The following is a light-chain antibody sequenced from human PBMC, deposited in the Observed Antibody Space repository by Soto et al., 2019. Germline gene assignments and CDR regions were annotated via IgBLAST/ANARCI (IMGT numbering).Light chain of an antibody. V-gene: IGKV3-20*01. CDR1: QSVSSSY. CDR3: QQYGSSVLT. Sequence: EIVLTQSPGTLSLSPGESATLSCRASQSVSSSYLAWYQQKPGQAPRLLIYGASGRATGIPDRFSGSGSGTDFTLTISRLEPEDFAMYYCQQYGSSVLTFGGGTKVEIK. J-gene: IGKJ4*01. CDR2: GAS.